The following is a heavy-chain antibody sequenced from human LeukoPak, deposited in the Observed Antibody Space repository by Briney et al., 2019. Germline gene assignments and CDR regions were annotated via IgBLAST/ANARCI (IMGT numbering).Heavy chain of an antibody. Sequence: GASLRLSCVASGLTYSTYSMTWVRQDPGKGLEWLSSISSGGTFTYYADSVKGRFTISRDNSKSTLYLQMNSLRAEDTAVYYCAKCSPSCFNGLDVWGQGTTVTVSS. CDR2: ISSGGTFT. V-gene: IGHV3-23*01. J-gene: IGHJ6*02. CDR3: AKCSPSCFNGLDV. CDR1: GLTYSTYS. D-gene: IGHD3-10*02.